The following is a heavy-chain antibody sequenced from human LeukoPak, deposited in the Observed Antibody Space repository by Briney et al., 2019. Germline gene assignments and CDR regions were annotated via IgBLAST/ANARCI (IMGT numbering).Heavy chain of an antibody. V-gene: IGHV3-21*01. CDR1: GFTFSSYG. CDR2: ISSSSSYI. J-gene: IGHJ3*02. Sequence: SGGSLRLSCAASGFTFSSYGMHWVRQAPGKGLEWVSSISSSSSYIYYADSVKGRFTISRDNAKNSLYLQMNSLRAEDTAVYYCARGRDDAFDIWGQGTMVTVSS. CDR3: ARGRDDAFDI.